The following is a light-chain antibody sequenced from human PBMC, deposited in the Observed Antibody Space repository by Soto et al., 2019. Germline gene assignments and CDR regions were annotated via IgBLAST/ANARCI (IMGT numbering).Light chain of an antibody. J-gene: IGKJ1*01. V-gene: IGKV1-5*03. CDR3: QQYNSYIRT. CDR2: EAS. Sequence: DIQMTQSPSTLSASVGDRVTITCRASQTISTWLAWYQQKPGKAPKLLIYEASKLESGVPSRFSDSGSGTEFTLTITSLQADDFASYYCQQYNSYIRTFGQGTKVEI. CDR1: QTISTW.